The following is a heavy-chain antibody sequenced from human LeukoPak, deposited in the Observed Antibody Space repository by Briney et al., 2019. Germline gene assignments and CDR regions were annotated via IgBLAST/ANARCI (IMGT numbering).Heavy chain of an antibody. J-gene: IGHJ4*02. Sequence: PSETLSLTCTVSGGSISSSSYYWGWIRQPPGKGLEWIGSIYYSGSTYYNPSLKSRVTISADTSKNQFSLKLSSVTAADTAVYYCARGSAAALSDAYWQQLVPYYFDYWGQGTLVTVSS. V-gene: IGHV4-39*07. D-gene: IGHD6-13*01. CDR3: ARGSAAALSDAYWQQLVPYYFDY. CDR1: GGSISSSSYY. CDR2: IYYSGST.